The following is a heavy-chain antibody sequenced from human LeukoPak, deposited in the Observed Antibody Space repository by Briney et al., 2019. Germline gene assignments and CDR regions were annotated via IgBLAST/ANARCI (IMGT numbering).Heavy chain of an antibody. CDR2: IYHSGNT. J-gene: IGHJ4*02. CDR1: GGSISSSSYY. V-gene: IGHV4-39*01. Sequence: PSETLSLTCTISGGSISSSSYYWGWIRQPPGKGLEWIGSIYHSGNTYYNPSLKSRVTISVDTSKNQFSLKLTSVTAADTAVYYCARLLSDYFDSWGQGTLVTVSS. D-gene: IGHD3-10*01. CDR3: ARLLSDYFDS.